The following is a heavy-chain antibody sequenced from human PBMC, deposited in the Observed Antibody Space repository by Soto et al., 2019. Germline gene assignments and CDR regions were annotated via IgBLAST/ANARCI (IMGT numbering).Heavy chain of an antibody. CDR3: ARAAATIFGPSYYMDV. Sequence: GGSLRLSCAASGFTFSSYWMHWVRQAPGKGLVWVSRINSDGSSTSYADSVKGRFTISRDNAKNTLYLQMNSLRAEDTAVYYCARAAATIFGPSYYMDVWGKGTTVTVSS. CDR1: GFTFSSYW. D-gene: IGHD3-3*01. CDR2: INSDGSST. J-gene: IGHJ6*03. V-gene: IGHV3-74*01.